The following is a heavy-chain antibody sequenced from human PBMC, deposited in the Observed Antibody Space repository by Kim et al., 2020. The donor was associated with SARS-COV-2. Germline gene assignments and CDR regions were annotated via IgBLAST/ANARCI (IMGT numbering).Heavy chain of an antibody. CDR2: IYYSGST. D-gene: IGHD1-26*01. V-gene: IGHV4-59*13. CDR3: ARGGWGSYYPYYYYYGMDV. Sequence: SETLSLTCTVSGGSISSYYWSWIRQPPGKGLEWIGYIYYSGSTNYNPSLKSRVTISVDTSKNQFSLKLSSVTAADTAVYYCARGGWGSYYPYYYYYGMDV. CDR1: GGSISSYY. J-gene: IGHJ6*01.